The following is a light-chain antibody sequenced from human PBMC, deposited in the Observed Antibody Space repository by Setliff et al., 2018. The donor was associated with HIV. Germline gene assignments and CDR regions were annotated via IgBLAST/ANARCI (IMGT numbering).Light chain of an antibody. CDR3: TSYTGTSTPYV. V-gene: IGLV2-14*01. CDR1: TSDVGAYKY. CDR2: EVK. J-gene: IGLJ1*01. Sequence: QSALTQPASVSGAPGQSITISCTGTTSDVGAYKYVSWYQQYPGKAPKLMIYEVKNRPLGVSYRFSGSKSGNTASLTISGLQADDEADYYCTSYTGTSTPYVFGTGTKAPS.